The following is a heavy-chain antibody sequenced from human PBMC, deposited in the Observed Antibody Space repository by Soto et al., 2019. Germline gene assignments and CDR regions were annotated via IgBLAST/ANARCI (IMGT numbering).Heavy chain of an antibody. Sequence: QVQLQESGPGLVKPSQTLSLTCTVSGGSISSGGYYWSWIRQHPGKGLEWIGYIYYSGSTYYNPSLKSRVTISVDTPKNQFSLKLSSVTAADTAVYYCARGTVWYQLLSYLPENWFDPWGQGTLVTVST. CDR3: ARGTVWYQLLSYLPENWFDP. CDR2: IYYSGST. CDR1: GGSISSGGYY. D-gene: IGHD2-2*01. J-gene: IGHJ5*02. V-gene: IGHV4-31*03.